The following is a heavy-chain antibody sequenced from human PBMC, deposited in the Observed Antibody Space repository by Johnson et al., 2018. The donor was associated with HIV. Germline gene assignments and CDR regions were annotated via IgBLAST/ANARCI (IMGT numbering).Heavy chain of an antibody. Sequence: VQLVESGGGLVQPGGSLRLSCAAPGFTFSSYAMHWVRQAPGKGLEYVSAISSNGGSTYSANSVQGRFTISRDNSKNTLYLQMGSLRAEDMAVYYCARAPEVRGVDAFDVWGQGTVVTVSS. CDR2: ISSNGGST. J-gene: IGHJ3*01. D-gene: IGHD3-10*01. CDR3: ARAPEVRGVDAFDV. CDR1: GFTFSSYA. V-gene: IGHV3-64*01.